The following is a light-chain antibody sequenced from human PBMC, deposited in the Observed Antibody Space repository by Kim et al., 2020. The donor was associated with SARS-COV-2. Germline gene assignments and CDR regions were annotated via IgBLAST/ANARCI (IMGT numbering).Light chain of an antibody. V-gene: IGKV1-5*03. CDR2: KAS. CDR3: QQYNSFT. Sequence: LSASVGDRVTITCRASQSISSWLAWYQQKPGKAPKLLIYKASSLESGVPSRFSGSGSRTEFTLTISSLQPDDFATYYCQQYNSFTFGPGTKVDIK. J-gene: IGKJ3*01. CDR1: QSISSW.